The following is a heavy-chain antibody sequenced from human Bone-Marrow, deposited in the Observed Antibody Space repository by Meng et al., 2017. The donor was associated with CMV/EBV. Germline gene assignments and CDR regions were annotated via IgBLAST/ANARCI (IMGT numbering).Heavy chain of an antibody. D-gene: IGHD1-20*01. CDR1: GGSISSGGYY. CDR3: ARGHNWNYYYYYGMDV. V-gene: IGHV4-31*03. Sequence: SETLSLTCTVSGGSISSGGYYWSWIRQHPGKGLEWIGYIYYSGSTYYNPSLKSRVTISVDTSKNQFSLKLSSVTAADTAVYYCARGHNWNYYYYYGMDVWGQGTTVTGSS. J-gene: IGHJ6*01. CDR2: IYYSGST.